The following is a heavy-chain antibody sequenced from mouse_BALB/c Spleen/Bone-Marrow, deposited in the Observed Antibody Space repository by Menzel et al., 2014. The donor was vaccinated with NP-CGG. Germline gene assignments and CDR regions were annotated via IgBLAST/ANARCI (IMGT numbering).Heavy chain of an antibody. J-gene: IGHJ2*01. CDR1: GYAFSVYW. CDR3: ARGGISVDY. Sequence: QVQLQQPGAELVRPGSSVKISCKASGYAFSVYWMNWVKQRPGQGLEWIGQIYPGDGDTNYNGKFKGRATLTADKSSNTAYTQLSSLTSEDSAVYFCARGGISVDYWGQGTTLTVSS. CDR2: IYPGDGDT. V-gene: IGHV1-80*01.